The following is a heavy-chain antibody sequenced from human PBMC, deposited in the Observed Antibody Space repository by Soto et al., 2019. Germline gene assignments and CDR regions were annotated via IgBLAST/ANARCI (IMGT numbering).Heavy chain of an antibody. CDR3: ASSPSGYSGYGYYFDY. Sequence: PSETLSLTCAVSGYSISSGYYWGWIRQPPGKGLEWIGSIYHSGSTYYNPSLKSRVTISVDTSKNQFSLKLSSVTAADTAVYYCASSPSGYSGYGYYFDYWGQGTLVTVSS. V-gene: IGHV4-38-2*01. CDR2: IYHSGST. J-gene: IGHJ4*02. D-gene: IGHD5-12*01. CDR1: GYSISSGYY.